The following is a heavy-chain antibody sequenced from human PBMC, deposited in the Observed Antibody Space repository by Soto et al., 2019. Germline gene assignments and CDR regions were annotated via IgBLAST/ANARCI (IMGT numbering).Heavy chain of an antibody. J-gene: IGHJ5*02. Sequence: EVQLVESGGGLIQPGGSLRLSCTTSGFTVSSSHMSWVRQAPGKGLEWVSVIYSGGSSYYAVSVQGRFTISRDNSKNTVYLQMNRLRGEDTAMYYCARLGPYGSESYSYRYNWFDPWGQGTLVTVSS. CDR2: IYSGGSS. D-gene: IGHD3-10*01. V-gene: IGHV3-53*01. CDR1: GFTVSSSH. CDR3: ARLGPYGSESYSYRYNWFDP.